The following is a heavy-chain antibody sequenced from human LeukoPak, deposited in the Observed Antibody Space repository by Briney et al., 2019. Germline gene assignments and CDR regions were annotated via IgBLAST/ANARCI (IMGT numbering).Heavy chain of an antibody. CDR1: GYTFTSYG. D-gene: IGHD3-10*01. CDR3: ARGTPNYYGSGSRSVNSFYP. V-gene: IGHV1-18*01. Sequence: GASVKVSCKASGYTFTSYGISWVRQAPGQGLEWMGWISAYNGNTNYAQKLQGRVTMTTDTSTSTAYMELRSLRSDDTAVYYCARGTPNYYGSGSRSVNSFYPWGQGTLVTVSS. J-gene: IGHJ5*02. CDR2: ISAYNGNT.